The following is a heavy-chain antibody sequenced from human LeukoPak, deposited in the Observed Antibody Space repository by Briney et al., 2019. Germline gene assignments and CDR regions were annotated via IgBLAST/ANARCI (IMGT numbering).Heavy chain of an antibody. CDR1: AFTFSTYN. CDR3: ATGTSSSWYQVYDY. V-gene: IGHV3-21*01. Sequence: PGGSLRLSCAASAFTFSTYNMNWVRQAPGKGLEWVSSISSGRTYIYFTDSLKGRFTISRDNAKNTLYLQMNSLRAEDTAVYYCATGTSSSWYQVYDYWGQGTLVTVSS. CDR2: ISSGRTYI. J-gene: IGHJ4*02. D-gene: IGHD6-13*01.